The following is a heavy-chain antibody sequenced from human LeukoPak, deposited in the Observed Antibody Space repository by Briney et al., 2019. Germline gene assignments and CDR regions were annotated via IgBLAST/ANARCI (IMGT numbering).Heavy chain of an antibody. J-gene: IGHJ6*01. Sequence: GGSLRLSCAASGLTFSTYWMSWVRQAPGKGLEWVANINEDGGEKYYADSVKGRFTISRDNAKNSLYLQMNSLRAEDTAVYYWARDQSTVTEVGYYYHGMDGGGQGTSVTVSS. D-gene: IGHD4-11*01. CDR3: ARDQSTVTEVGYYYHGMDG. CDR1: GLTFSTYW. CDR2: INEDGGEK. V-gene: IGHV3-7*01.